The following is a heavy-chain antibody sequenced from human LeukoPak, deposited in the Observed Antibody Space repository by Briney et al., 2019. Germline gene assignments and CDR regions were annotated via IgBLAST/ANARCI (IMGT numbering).Heavy chain of an antibody. D-gene: IGHD3-10*01. CDR3: ASDSISINAFDA. V-gene: IGHV4-59*11. CDR2: VSYIGST. CDR1: GGSFTTHY. Sequence: PSETLSHTCTVSGGSFTTHYWSWIRQPPGKGLEWIGYVSYIGSTNYNPSLKSRVTISIDTSKNEVSLMLTSVTAADTAVYYCASDSISINAFDAWGGGTMVAVSS. J-gene: IGHJ3*01.